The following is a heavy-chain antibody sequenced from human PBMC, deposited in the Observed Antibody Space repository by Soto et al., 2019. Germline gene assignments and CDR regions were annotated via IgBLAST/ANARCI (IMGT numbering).Heavy chain of an antibody. D-gene: IGHD3-22*01. Sequence: QVQLQQWGAGLLKPSETLSLTCAVYGGSFSGYYWSWIRQPPGTGLEWIGEINHSGSTNYNPSLKSRVTISVDTSKNQFSLKLSSVTAADTAVYYCARYRHYYDSSDGWGQGTLVTVSS. CDR2: INHSGST. V-gene: IGHV4-34*01. CDR1: GGSFSGYY. J-gene: IGHJ4*02. CDR3: ARYRHYYDSSDG.